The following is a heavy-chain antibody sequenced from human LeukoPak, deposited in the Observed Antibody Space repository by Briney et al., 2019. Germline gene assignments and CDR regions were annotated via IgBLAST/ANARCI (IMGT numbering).Heavy chain of an antibody. CDR3: ARDHYYDSSGYYRPFDY. J-gene: IGHJ4*02. Sequence: GGSLRLSCAASGFTFSTYSMNWVRQAPGKGLEWVSSISSNNRYIYYADSVKGRFTISRDNSKNTLYLQMNSLRAEDTAVYYCARDHYYDSSGYYRPFDYWGQGTLVTVSS. D-gene: IGHD3-22*01. CDR2: ISSNNRYI. V-gene: IGHV3-21*01. CDR1: GFTFSTYS.